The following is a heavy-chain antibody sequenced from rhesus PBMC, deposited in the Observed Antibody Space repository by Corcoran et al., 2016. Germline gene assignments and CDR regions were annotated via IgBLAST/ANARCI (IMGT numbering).Heavy chain of an antibody. Sequence: QLQLQESGPGLVKPSETLSLTCAVSGYSISSGYGWSWIRQPPGKGLEWIGYISYSGSTSYHPSLKSRVTISRDTSKNQFSLKLSSVTAADTAVYYCARRSWNNDFEFWGQGALVTVSS. J-gene: IGHJ1*01. CDR3: ARRSWNNDFEF. CDR2: ISYSGST. CDR1: GYSISSGYG. D-gene: IGHD1-20*01. V-gene: IGHV4-122*02.